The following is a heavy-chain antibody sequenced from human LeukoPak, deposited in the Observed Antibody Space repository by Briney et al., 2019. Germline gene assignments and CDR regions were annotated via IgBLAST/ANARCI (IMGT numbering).Heavy chain of an antibody. J-gene: IGHJ1*01. CDR1: GFTFDNYA. V-gene: IGHV3-43*02. CDR2: ISGDGGST. Sequence: PGGSLRLSCAASGFTFDNYAIHWVRQAPGKGLEWVSLISGDGGSTYYADSMKGRFTISRDNSENSLYLQMNSLRTEDTALYYCARDSQEFFQHWGQGTLVTVSS. CDR3: ARDSQEFFQH.